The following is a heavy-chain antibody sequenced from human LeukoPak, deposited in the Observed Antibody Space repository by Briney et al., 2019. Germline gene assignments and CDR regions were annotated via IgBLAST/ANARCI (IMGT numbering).Heavy chain of an antibody. CDR2: IYTSGST. CDR1: GGSISSYY. V-gene: IGHV4-4*09. D-gene: IGHD2-2*01. J-gene: IGHJ5*02. Sequence: SETLSLTCTVSGGSISSYYWSWIRQPPGKGLGWIGYIYTSGSTNYNPSLKSRVTISVDTSKNQFSLKLSSVTAADTAVYYCARPQKYCSSTSCYFWFDPWGQGTLVTVSS. CDR3: ARPQKYCSSTSCYFWFDP.